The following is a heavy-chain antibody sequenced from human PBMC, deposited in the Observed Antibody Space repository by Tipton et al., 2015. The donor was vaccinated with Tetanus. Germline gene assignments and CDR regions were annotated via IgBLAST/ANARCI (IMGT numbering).Heavy chain of an antibody. CDR3: ARGVDRAKAGTD. CDR2: IHSGGRA. D-gene: IGHD5-18*01. Sequence: TLSLTCAVSIGSINSGSYHWDWIRQPPGKGLEWLGGIHSGGRASYNPSLKSRLTMSLDTSKTQFSLKLNSVTAADTAVYYCARGVDRAKAGTDWGQGTLVTVSS. J-gene: IGHJ4*02. CDR1: IGSINSGSYH. V-gene: IGHV4-39*01.